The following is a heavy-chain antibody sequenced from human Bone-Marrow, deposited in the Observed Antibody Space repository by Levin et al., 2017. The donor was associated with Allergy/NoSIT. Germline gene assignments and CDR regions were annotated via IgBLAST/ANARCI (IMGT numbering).Heavy chain of an antibody. CDR3: ARRTWDL. CDR2: INPKSGGR. J-gene: IGHJ4*02. CDR1: GYSFTDFY. V-gene: IGHV1-2*02. D-gene: IGHD1-26*01. Sequence: PEASVKVSCKASGYSFTDFYIHWVRQAPGQGLEWMGWINPKSGGRKFAQKFQGRVTLTSDTSITTAYMELSGLGSDDTAKYFCARRTWDLWGQGTLVSVSS.